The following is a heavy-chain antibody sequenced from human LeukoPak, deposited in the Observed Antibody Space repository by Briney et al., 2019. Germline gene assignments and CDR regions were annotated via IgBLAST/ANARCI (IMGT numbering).Heavy chain of an antibody. CDR1: GFTFSSYG. J-gene: IGHJ6*02. Sequence: KPGGSLRLSCAASGFTFSSYGMNWVRQAPGKGLEWVSSIGRTPTYIYYADSVKARFTISRDNAKDSLYLQMNSLRAEDTAVYYCARLTAYNHDYSGRYGLDVWGQGTTVTVSS. V-gene: IGHV3-21*01. CDR2: IGRTPTYI. D-gene: IGHD3-22*01. CDR3: ARLTAYNHDYSGRYGLDV.